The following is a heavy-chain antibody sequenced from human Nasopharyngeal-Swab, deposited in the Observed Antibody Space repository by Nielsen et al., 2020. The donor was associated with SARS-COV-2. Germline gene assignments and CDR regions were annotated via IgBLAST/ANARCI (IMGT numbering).Heavy chain of an antibody. J-gene: IGHJ6*02. D-gene: IGHD3-10*01. CDR2: ISSSSSYT. Sequence: WIRQPPGKGLEWVSYISSSSSYTNYADSVKGRFTISRDNAKNSLYLQMNSLRAEDTAVYYRARDRVVQGVYYYGMDVWGQGTTVTVSS. V-gene: IGHV3-11*06. CDR3: ARDRVVQGVYYYGMDV.